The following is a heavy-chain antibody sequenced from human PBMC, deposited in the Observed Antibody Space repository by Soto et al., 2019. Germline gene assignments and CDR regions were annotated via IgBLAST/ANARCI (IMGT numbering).Heavy chain of an antibody. CDR3: AKGAGYCSGGSCYSPLDV. J-gene: IGHJ6*02. V-gene: IGHV3-23*01. D-gene: IGHD2-15*01. Sequence: EVQLLESGGGSEQPGGSLRLSCAASGFTFGSYAMSWVRQAPGKGLGWVSSISVGGGNTYYADSVKVRFTISRDNSKNTLYLQVSSLRAEDTAVYYCAKGAGYCSGGSCYSPLDVCGQGTTVTVSS. CDR1: GFTFGSYA. CDR2: ISVGGGNT.